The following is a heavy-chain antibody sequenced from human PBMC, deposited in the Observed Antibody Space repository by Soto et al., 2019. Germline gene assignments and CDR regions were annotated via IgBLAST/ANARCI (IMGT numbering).Heavy chain of an antibody. CDR2: VYTTGST. CDR1: GGSINTYY. J-gene: IGHJ5*02. Sequence: SETLSLTCTVTGGSINTYYWSWIRQSAGKGLEWIGRVYTTGSTNYNPSLKSRVTISVDTSRNQFSLSLRSVTAADTAVYYCARDVNFIFNDYADMRWNFAPWGQGTLVTVSS. CDR3: ARDVNFIFNDYADMRWNFAP. D-gene: IGHD5-12*01. V-gene: IGHV4-4*07.